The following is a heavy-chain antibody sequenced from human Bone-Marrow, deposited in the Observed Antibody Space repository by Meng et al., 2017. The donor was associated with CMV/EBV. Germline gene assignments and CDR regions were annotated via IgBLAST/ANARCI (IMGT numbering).Heavy chain of an antibody. V-gene: IGHV4-4*02. CDR1: GGSVSSSNW. Sequence: SETLSLTCAVSGGSVSSSNWWSWVRQPPGKGLEWIGEIYHDGSTNYNPSLKSRVTISVDTSKNQFSLKLRSVTAADTAVYYCARAGYSSGWNPRNFDYWGQGTLVTVSS. CDR3: ARAGYSSGWNPRNFDY. D-gene: IGHD6-19*01. CDR2: IYHDGST. J-gene: IGHJ4*02.